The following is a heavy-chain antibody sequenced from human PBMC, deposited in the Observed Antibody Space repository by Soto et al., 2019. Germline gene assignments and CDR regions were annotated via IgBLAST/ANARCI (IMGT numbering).Heavy chain of an antibody. Sequence: SETLSLTCTVSGGSISSGGYYWSWIRQHPGKGLEWIGYIYYSESTYYNPSLKSRVTISVDTSKNQFSLKLSSVTAADTAVYYCWGGADGQSYYYYMDVWGKGTTGTVSS. CDR1: GGSISSGGYY. J-gene: IGHJ6*03. V-gene: IGHV4-31*03. D-gene: IGHD7-27*01. CDR2: IYYSEST. CDR3: WGGADGQSYYYYMDV.